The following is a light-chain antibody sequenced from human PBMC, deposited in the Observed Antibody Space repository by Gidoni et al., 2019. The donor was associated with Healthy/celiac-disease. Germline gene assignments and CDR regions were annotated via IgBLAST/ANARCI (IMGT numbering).Light chain of an antibody. V-gene: IGKV2-28*01. J-gene: IGKJ5*01. CDR1: QSLLHSNGYNY. Sequence: IVMTQSPLSLPVTPGEPASISCRSSQSLLHSNGYNYLDWYLQKPGQSPQLLIYLGSNRASGVPDRFCGSGSGTDFTLKISRVEAEDVGVYYCMQALQTPITFGQGTRLEIK. CDR3: MQALQTPIT. CDR2: LGS.